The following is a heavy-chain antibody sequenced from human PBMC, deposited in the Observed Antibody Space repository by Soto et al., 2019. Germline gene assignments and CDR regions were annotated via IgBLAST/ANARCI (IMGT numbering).Heavy chain of an antibody. V-gene: IGHV4-39*01. CDR3: ARHGQNYDILTGSSNWFDP. CDR2: IYYSGST. D-gene: IGHD3-9*01. CDR1: GGSISSSSDY. Sequence: PSETLSLTCTVSGGSISSSSDYWGWIRQPPGKGLEWIGSIYYSGSTNYNPSLKSRVTISVDTSKNQFSLKLSSVTAADTAVYYCARHGQNYDILTGSSNWFDPWGQGTLVTVSS. J-gene: IGHJ5*02.